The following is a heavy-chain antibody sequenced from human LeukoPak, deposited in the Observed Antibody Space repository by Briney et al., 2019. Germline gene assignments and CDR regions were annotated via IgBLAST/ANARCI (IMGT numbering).Heavy chain of an antibody. CDR1: GYTFTSYG. CDR3: ARGIARLQLLAYYFDY. Sequence: ASVKVSCKASGYTFTSYGISWVRQAPGQGLEWMGWISAYNGNTNYALKLQGRVTMTTDTSTSTAYMELRSLRSDDTAVYYCARGIARLQLLAYYFDYWGQGTLVTVSS. D-gene: IGHD5-24*01. V-gene: IGHV1-18*01. J-gene: IGHJ4*02. CDR2: ISAYNGNT.